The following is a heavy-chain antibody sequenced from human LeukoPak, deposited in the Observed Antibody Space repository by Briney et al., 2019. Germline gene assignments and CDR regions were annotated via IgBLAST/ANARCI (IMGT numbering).Heavy chain of an antibody. D-gene: IGHD3-3*01. CDR3: ARAQYYDFWSGYPKYYYYYYGMDV. J-gene: IGHJ6*02. V-gene: IGHV3-33*01. CDR2: IWYDGSNK. Sequence: PGRSLRLSCAASGFTFSSYGMHWVRQAPGKGLEWVAVIWYDGSNKYYADSVKGRFTISRDNSKNTLYLQMNSLRAEDTAVYYCARAQYYDFWSGYPKYYYYYYGMDVWGQGTTVTVSS. CDR1: GFTFSSYG.